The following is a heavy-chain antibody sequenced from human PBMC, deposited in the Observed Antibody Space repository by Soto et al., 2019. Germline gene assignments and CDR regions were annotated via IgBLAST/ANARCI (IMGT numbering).Heavy chain of an antibody. CDR3: TRGQSDDNYFDP. J-gene: IGHJ5*02. D-gene: IGHD6-19*01. CDR1: GGSISSGGYY. Sequence: SETLSLTCTVSGGSISSGGYYWSWIRQPPGKGLEWLGYIYYSGGTNYNPSLKSRVTISLDKSKSQFSLRLISVTAADTAVYYCTRGQSDDNYFDPWGQGTLVTVSS. V-gene: IGHV4-61*08. CDR2: IYYSGGT.